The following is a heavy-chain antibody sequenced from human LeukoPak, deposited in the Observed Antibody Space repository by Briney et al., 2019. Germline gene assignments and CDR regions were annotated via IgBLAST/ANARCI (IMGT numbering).Heavy chain of an antibody. CDR3: VVAAKSVAGTGY. V-gene: IGHV3-72*01. CDR1: GFTLSDHY. Sequence: GGSLRLSCVASGFTLSDHYMDWVRQAPGKGLEWVGRSRNKANSYTTEYAASVKGRFTISREDSKNSLNLQMNSLKSEDTAVYYCVVAAKSVAGTGYWGQGTLVTVSS. D-gene: IGHD2-15*01. J-gene: IGHJ4*02. CDR2: SRNKANSYTT.